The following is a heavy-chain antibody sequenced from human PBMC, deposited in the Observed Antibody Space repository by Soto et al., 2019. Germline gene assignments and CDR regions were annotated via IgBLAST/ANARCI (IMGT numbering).Heavy chain of an antibody. CDR3: ARPDYGSGSYPDY. J-gene: IGHJ4*02. CDR1: GFTFSSYA. V-gene: IGHV3-30-3*01. CDR2: ISYDGSNK. Sequence: QVQLVESGGGVVQPGRSLRLSCAASGFTFSSYAMQWVRQAPGKGLEWVAVISYDGSNKYYADSVKGRFTISRDNSKNTLYLPMNILRAEDTAVYYCARPDYGSGSYPDYWGQGTLVTVS. D-gene: IGHD3-10*01.